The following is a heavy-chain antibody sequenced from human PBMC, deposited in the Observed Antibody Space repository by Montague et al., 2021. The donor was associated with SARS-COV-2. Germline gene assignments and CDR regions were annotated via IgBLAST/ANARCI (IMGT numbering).Heavy chain of an antibody. D-gene: IGHD3-10*01. Sequence: TLSLTCGVSGGPVSSGGYSWTWIRQPPGKGLEWIGYIHHDGNTYYNPSLRSRVTISVERSKNQFSLKLTSVSAADTAVYFCARSRISMVRVMYDGVDVWGQGTTVTVSP. J-gene: IGHJ3*01. CDR2: IHHDGNT. CDR1: GGPVSSGGYS. V-gene: IGHV4-30-2*01. CDR3: ARSRISMVRVMYDGVDV.